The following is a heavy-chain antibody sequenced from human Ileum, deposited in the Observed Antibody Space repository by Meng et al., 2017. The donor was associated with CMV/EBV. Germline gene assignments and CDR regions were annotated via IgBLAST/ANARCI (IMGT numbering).Heavy chain of an antibody. CDR2: ISSSSSYI. CDR3: ARGWLQFDY. CDR1: GFTFSNAW. J-gene: IGHJ4*02. V-gene: IGHV3-21*01. Sequence: GGSLRLSCAASGFTFSNAWMSWVRQAPGKGLEWVSSISSSSSYIYYADSVKGRFTISRDNAKNSLYLQMNSLRAEDTAVYYCARGWLQFDYWGQGTLVTVSS. D-gene: IGHD5-24*01.